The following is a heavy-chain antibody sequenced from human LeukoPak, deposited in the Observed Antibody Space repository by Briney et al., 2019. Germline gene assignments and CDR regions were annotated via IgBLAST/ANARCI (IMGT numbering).Heavy chain of an antibody. Sequence: GGSLRLSCAASGFTFSSHAMSWVRQVPGKGLEWVSVISDSGGNTFYADSVKGRFTISRDNSKNTLYLQMSSLRAEDTAVYYCAKDLQQWPSPGDGWGQGTLVTVSS. CDR2: ISDSGGNT. CDR3: AKDLQQWPSPGDG. D-gene: IGHD6-19*01. CDR1: GFTFSSHA. J-gene: IGHJ4*02. V-gene: IGHV3-23*01.